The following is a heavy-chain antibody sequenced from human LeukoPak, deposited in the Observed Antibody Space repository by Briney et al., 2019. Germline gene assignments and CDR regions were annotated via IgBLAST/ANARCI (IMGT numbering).Heavy chain of an antibody. D-gene: IGHD2-8*01. CDR2: INPSGGST. CDR3: ARDRKSVVLMVYAIKNNNWFDP. J-gene: IGHJ5*02. CDR1: GYTFTSYY. Sequence: ASVKVSCKASGYTFTSYYMHWVRQAPGQGLEWMGIINPSGGSTSYAQKFQGRVTMTRDMSTSTVYMELSSLRSEDTAVYYCARDRKSVVLMVYAIKNNNWFDPWGQGTLVTVSS. V-gene: IGHV1-46*01.